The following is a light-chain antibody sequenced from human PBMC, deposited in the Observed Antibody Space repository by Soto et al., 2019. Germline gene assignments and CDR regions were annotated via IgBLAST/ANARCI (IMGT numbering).Light chain of an antibody. CDR2: SDN. CDR1: SSNIGTYS. V-gene: IGLV1-44*01. J-gene: IGLJ1*01. Sequence: QSVLTQPPSASGTPGQKVTISCSGSSSNIGTYSVSWYQQFPGTAPRLLIYSDNQRPSGVPDRFSASKSGASASLAISGLQSEDEADFYCAAWDDSLNGFVVGTGTKLTVL. CDR3: AAWDDSLNGFV.